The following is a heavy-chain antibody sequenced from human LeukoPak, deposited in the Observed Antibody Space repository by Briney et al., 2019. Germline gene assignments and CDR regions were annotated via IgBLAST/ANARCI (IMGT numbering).Heavy chain of an antibody. CDR3: AKEDRRGRHFDY. Sequence: GGSVRLSCAPSGFTFDDYAMRWVRQAPGKGLEWVSGISWNSGSIGYADSVKGRFTISRDNAKNSLYLQMSSLRAEDTALYYCAKEDRRGRHFDYWGQGTLVTVSS. CDR2: ISWNSGSI. V-gene: IGHV3-9*01. CDR1: GFTFDDYA. J-gene: IGHJ4*02. D-gene: IGHD3-16*01.